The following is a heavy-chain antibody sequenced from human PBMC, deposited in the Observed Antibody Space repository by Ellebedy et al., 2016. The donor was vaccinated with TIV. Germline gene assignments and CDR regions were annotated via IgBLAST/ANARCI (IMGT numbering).Heavy chain of an antibody. CDR3: ARRGSYGDYAVQVNSWFDS. V-gene: IGHV3-7*01. CDR1: GFNFRSYW. CDR2: IRQEGDVK. J-gene: IGHJ5*01. D-gene: IGHD4-17*01. Sequence: GESLKISCIASGFNFRSYWMTWVRQAPGKGLEWVANIRQEGDVKYYVDSVKGRFTISRDNAKNSLFLQMNSLRVEDTAVYYCARRGSYGDYAVQVNSWFDSWGRGTLVTVSS.